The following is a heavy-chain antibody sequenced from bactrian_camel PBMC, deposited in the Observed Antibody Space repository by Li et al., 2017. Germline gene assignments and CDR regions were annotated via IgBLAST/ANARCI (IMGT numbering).Heavy chain of an antibody. Sequence: DVQLVESGGDSVQAGGSLNVPCEASRDTLSSYCMGWFRQAPKKRREGVAIVDRDGRISVANSVKGRFTISKDNVKNTVYLQMNSLKPEDTAMYYCAARGPYCYTKLSVRDFTYWGQGTQVTVS. J-gene: IGHJ6*01. CDR2: VDRDGRI. V-gene: IGHV3S10*01. CDR3: AARGPYCYTKLSVRDFTY. D-gene: IGHD2*01. CDR1: RDTLSSYC.